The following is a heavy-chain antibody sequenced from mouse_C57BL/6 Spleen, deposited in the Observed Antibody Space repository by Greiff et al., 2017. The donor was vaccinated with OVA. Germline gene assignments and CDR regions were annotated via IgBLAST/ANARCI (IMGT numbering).Heavy chain of an antibody. CDR1: DSEVFPIAY. V-gene: IGHV15-2*01. D-gene: IGHD1-1*01. J-gene: IGHJ1*03. CDR2: ILPSIGRT. CDR3: ARITTVVASDWYFDV. Sequence: VQLQQSGSELRSPGSSVKLSCKDFDSEVFPIAYMSWVRQKPGHGFEWIGGILPSIGRTIYGEKFEDKATLDADTLSNTAYLELNSLTSEDSAIYYCARITTVVASDWYFDVWGTGTTVTVSS.